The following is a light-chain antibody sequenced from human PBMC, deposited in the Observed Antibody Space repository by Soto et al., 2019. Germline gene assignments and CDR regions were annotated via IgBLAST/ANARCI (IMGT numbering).Light chain of an antibody. V-gene: IGKV1-9*01. CDR1: QGISSY. CDR2: AAS. Sequence: DIQLTQSPSLLSASVGDRVTITCRASQGISSYLAWYQQKPGKAPELLIYAASTLQSGVPSRFSATVSGTEFSLTITSLQPEDFATYYCQQLFDSPITFGQGTRLEIK. J-gene: IGKJ5*01. CDR3: QQLFDSPIT.